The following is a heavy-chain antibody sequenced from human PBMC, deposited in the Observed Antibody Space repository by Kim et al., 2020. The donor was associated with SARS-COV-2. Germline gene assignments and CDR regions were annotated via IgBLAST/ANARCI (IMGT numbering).Heavy chain of an antibody. V-gene: IGHV3-15*01. CDR2: IKSKINGGTT. CDR1: GFTFSNAW. Sequence: GGSLRLSCTASGFTFSNAWMNWVRQAPGKGLEWVGRIKSKINGGTTDYAAAVKGRSTNHRDDSRNTVYRQRNSLKTEDTGMYYCVIVGTTGYYGDTFDYWGQGTLVTVSS. CDR3: VIVGTTGYYGDTFDY. D-gene: IGHD3-9*01. J-gene: IGHJ4*02.